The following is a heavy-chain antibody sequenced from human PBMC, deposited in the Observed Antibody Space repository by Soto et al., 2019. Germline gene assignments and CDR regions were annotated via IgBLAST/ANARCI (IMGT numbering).Heavy chain of an antibody. CDR3: ARDLDDWPYYYYYGMDV. V-gene: IGHV3-74*01. CDR2: IMSDGSGT. CDR1: GFTFSSYW. D-gene: IGHD3-9*01. Sequence: GGSLRLSCAASGFTFSSYWMHWVRQGPGEGQGLRRGLVWVSRIMSDGSGTTYADSVKGRFTISRGNAKNSLYLQMNSLRDEDTAVYYCARDLDDWPYYYYYGMDVWGQGTTVTVSS. J-gene: IGHJ6*02.